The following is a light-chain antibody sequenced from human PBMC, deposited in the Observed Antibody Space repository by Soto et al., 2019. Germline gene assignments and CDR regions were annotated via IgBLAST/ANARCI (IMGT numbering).Light chain of an antibody. J-gene: IGKJ5*01. V-gene: IGKV3-11*01. Sequence: EIVITRSPATLSVSPGERATLSCRASQSVSSDLAWYHQKPGQAPRLLIYGASTRATGIPARFSGSGSGTDFTLSISSLEPEDFAVYYCQQRSSWPTFGQGTRLEIK. CDR2: GAS. CDR3: QQRSSWPT. CDR1: QSVSSD.